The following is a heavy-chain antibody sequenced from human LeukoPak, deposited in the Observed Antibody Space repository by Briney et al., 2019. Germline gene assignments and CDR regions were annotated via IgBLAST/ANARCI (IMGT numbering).Heavy chain of an antibody. CDR1: GYTFTSYD. CDR3: TRSWIQLWTPDFDH. V-gene: IGHV1-8*01. D-gene: IGHD5-18*01. J-gene: IGHJ4*02. CDR2: MSPNSGDT. Sequence: ASVKVSCKASGYTFTSYDFNWVRQATGQRPEWMGWMSPNSGDTGYAQKFQDRVTMTRNTSISTAYMELNGLRSDDTAIYYCTRSWIQLWTPDFDHWGQGTLVTVSS.